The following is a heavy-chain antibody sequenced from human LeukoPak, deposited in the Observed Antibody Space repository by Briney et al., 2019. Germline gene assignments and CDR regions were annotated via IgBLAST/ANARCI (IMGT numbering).Heavy chain of an antibody. CDR1: GFTFSTYT. CDR3: ATLSSAGGSGDVFDI. Sequence: PGGSLRLSCAASGFTFSTYTMNWVRQSPGKGLEWVSSITSSSDYIYYADSVKGRFTISRDNAKNSLYLHMNSLRAEDTAVYYCATLSSAGGSGDVFDIWGQGTMVTVSS. D-gene: IGHD2-15*01. CDR2: ITSSSDYI. J-gene: IGHJ3*02. V-gene: IGHV3-21*01.